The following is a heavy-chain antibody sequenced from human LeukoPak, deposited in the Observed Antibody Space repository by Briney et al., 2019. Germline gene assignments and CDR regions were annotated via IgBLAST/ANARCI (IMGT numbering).Heavy chain of an antibody. CDR3: ARDDAGYSYDPRGWFDP. Sequence: GGSLRLSCAASGFTFDDYAMHWVRQAPGKGLVWVSRINSDGSSTSYADSVKGRFTISRDNAKNTLYLQMNSLRAEDTAVYYCARDDAGYSYDPRGWFDPWGQGTLVTVSS. J-gene: IGHJ5*02. V-gene: IGHV3-74*01. CDR2: INSDGSST. CDR1: GFTFDDYA. D-gene: IGHD5-18*01.